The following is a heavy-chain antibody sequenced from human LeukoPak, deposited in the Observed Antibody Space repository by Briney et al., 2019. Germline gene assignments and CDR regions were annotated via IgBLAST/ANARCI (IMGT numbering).Heavy chain of an antibody. CDR3: ARRGGSAASPFDP. J-gene: IGHJ5*02. V-gene: IGHV4-34*01. Sequence: SETLSLTCAVYGGSFSGYYWSWIRQPPGKGLEWIGEINHSGSTNYNPSLKSRVTISVDTSKNQFSLKLSSVTAADTAVYYCARRGGSAASPFDPWGQGTLVTVSS. CDR1: GGSFSGYY. CDR2: INHSGST. D-gene: IGHD1-26*01.